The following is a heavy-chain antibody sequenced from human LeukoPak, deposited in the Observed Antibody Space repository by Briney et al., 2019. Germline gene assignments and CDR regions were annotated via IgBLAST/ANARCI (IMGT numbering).Heavy chain of an antibody. D-gene: IGHD6-13*01. V-gene: IGHV3-73*01. CDR3: ACSRLTFSSSWLW. CDR1: GFNFSGSA. CDR2: IRSKPNNYAT. Sequence: PGGSLRLSCAASGFNFSGSAMHWVRLASGKGLEWVGRIRSKPNNYATVYAASVKGRFTISRDDSKNTAYLQMNSLRADDTAVYYCACSRLTFSSSWLWWGQGALVTVSS. J-gene: IGHJ4*02.